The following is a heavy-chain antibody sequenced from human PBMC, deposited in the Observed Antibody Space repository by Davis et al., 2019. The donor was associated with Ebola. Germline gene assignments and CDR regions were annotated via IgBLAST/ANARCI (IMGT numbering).Heavy chain of an antibody. CDR2: IYYSGST. CDR3: ARGPRFLEWYYFDY. D-gene: IGHD3-3*01. V-gene: IGHV4-31*03. J-gene: IGHJ4*02. Sequence: PSETLSLTCTVSGGSISSGGYYWSWIRQHPGKGLEWIGYIYYSGSTYYNPSLKSRVTISVDTSKNQFSLKLSSVTAADTAVYYCARGPRFLEWYYFDYWGQGTLVTVSS. CDR1: GGSISSGGYY.